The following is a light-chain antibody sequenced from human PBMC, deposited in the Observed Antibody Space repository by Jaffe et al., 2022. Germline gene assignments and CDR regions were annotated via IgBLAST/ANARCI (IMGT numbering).Light chain of an antibody. CDR3: QQSYRTRG. CDR1: QSISSY. Sequence: DIQMTQSPSSLSASVGDRVTITCRASQSISSYLNWYQQKPGKAPKLLIYAASSLQSGVPSRFSGSGSGTDFTLTISSLQPEDFATYYCQQSYRTRGFGPGTKVDIK. J-gene: IGKJ3*01. CDR2: AAS. V-gene: IGKV1-39*01.